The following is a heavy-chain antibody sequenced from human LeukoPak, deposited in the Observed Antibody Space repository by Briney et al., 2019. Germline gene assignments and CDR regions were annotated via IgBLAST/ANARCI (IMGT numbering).Heavy chain of an antibody. CDR1: GYTFTSYG. Sequence: AASVTVSFTASGYTFTSYGISWVRQAPGQGLEWMGWISAYNGNTNYAQKLQGRVTMTTDTSTSTAYMELRSLRSDDTAVYYCAREHYGDYSISYDYWGQGTLVTVSS. V-gene: IGHV1-18*01. D-gene: IGHD4-17*01. CDR2: ISAYNGNT. CDR3: AREHYGDYSISYDY. J-gene: IGHJ4*02.